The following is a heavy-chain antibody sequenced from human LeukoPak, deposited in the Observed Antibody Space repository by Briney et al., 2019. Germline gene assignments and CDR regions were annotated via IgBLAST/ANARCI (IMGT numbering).Heavy chain of an antibody. J-gene: IGHJ4*02. Sequence: GGSLRLSCAASGFTFTDHFMDWVRQAPGKGLEWVGHSRNKDNSLSTEYAASVKGRFMISRDGSKNSLYLQMDSLKTEDTAVYYCTKGSGYDGGSYDSWGQGTLVTVSS. CDR3: TKGSGYDGGSYDS. CDR2: SRNKDNSLST. CDR1: GFTFTDHF. D-gene: IGHD5-12*01. V-gene: IGHV3-72*01.